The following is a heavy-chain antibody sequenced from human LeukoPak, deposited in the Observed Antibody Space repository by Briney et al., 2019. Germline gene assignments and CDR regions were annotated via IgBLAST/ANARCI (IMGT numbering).Heavy chain of an antibody. V-gene: IGHV3-23*01. CDR2: ISGSGDST. CDR1: GFTFSNYA. J-gene: IGHJ4*02. CDR3: AKEKQRNFDY. Sequence: QPGGSLRLSCAASGFTFSNYAMSWVRQAPGKGLEWVSGISGSGDSTYYGDSVKGRFIISRDNSKNTLYLQMNSLRAEDTAVYYCAKEKQRNFDYWGQGTLVTVSS.